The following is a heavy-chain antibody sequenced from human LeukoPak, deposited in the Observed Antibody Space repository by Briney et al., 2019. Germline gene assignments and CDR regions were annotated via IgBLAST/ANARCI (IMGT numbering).Heavy chain of an antibody. J-gene: IGHJ4*02. V-gene: IGHV3-23*01. CDR2: ISGSGGST. D-gene: IGHD4-17*01. Sequence: PGGSLRLSCAASGFTFSSYAMSWVRQAPGKGLEWVSAISGSGGSTYYADSVKDRFTISRDNSKNTLYLQMNSLRAEDTAVYYCAKDTIYGDGYFDYWGQGTLVTVSS. CDR1: GFTFSSYA. CDR3: AKDTIYGDGYFDY.